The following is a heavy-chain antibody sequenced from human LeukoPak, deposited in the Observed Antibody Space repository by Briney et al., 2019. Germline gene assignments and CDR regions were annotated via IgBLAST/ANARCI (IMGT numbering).Heavy chain of an antibody. CDR1: GGSISSYY. CDR3: ARGHVDTAMDNFDY. CDR2: IYYSGST. J-gene: IGHJ4*02. Sequence: PSETLSLTCTVSGGSISSYYWSRIRQPPGKGLEWIGYIYYSGSTNYNPSLKSRVAISVDTSKNQFSLKLSSVTAADTAVYYCARGHVDTAMDNFDYWGQGTLVTVSS. D-gene: IGHD5-18*01. V-gene: IGHV4-59*12.